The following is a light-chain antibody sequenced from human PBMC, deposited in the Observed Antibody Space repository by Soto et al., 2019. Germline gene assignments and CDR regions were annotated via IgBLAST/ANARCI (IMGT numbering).Light chain of an antibody. J-gene: IGKJ1*01. CDR3: QQYNNWPPWT. CDR1: QSVSDY. CDR2: GAS. V-gene: IGKV3-15*01. Sequence: EIVLTQSPATLSLSPGETATLSSRASQSVSDYLAWYQQKPGQAPRLLIYGASTRATGIPARFSGSGSGTEFTLTISSLQSEDFAVYYCQQYNNWPPWTFGQGTKVDIK.